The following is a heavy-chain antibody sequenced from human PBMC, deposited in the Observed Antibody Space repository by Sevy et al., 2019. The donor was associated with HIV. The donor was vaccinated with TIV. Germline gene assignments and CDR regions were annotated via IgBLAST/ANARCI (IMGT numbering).Heavy chain of an antibody. CDR3: ARAYSEYYYGMDV. J-gene: IGHJ6*02. V-gene: IGHV4-59*01. CDR1: GDSISGYY. CDR2: FYYSRST. D-gene: IGHD4-4*01. Sequence: SETLSLTFTVSGDSISGYYWSWIRQPPGKGLEWIGYFYYSRSTNYNPSLKSRVTISVDTSKNQVSLKVSSVTTADTAVYYCARAYSEYYYGMDVWGQGTTVTVSS.